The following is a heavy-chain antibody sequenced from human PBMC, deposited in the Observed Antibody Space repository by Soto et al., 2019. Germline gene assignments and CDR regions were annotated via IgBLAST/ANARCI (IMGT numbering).Heavy chain of an antibody. J-gene: IGHJ4*02. CDR3: ARGPYSSGWYVVDY. CDR2: LYSSGNT. CDR1: GASISAYA. D-gene: IGHD6-19*01. Sequence: SETLSLTCTVSGASISAYAWSWIRQPAGKGLEWIGRLYSSGNTNYNPSFKSRLTMSADTSKNQFSLKLSSVTAADTAVYYCARGPYSSGWYVVDYWGQGTLVTVSS. V-gene: IGHV4-4*07.